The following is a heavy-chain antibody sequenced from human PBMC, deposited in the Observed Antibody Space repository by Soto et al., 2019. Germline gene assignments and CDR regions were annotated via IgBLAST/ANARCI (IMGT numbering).Heavy chain of an antibody. CDR3: ARRAKTATTHWGAFDI. V-gene: IGHV3-23*01. Sequence: EVQLLESGGGLVQPGGSLRLSCAASGFTFSTYVMNWVRQAPGKGLEWVSTISYSADKTFYADSVKGRFTISRDNSRDTLFLQMNSLRADDAALYYCARRAKTATTHWGAFDIWGQGTMVTVSS. D-gene: IGHD1-7*01. J-gene: IGHJ3*02. CDR2: ISYSADKT. CDR1: GFTFSTYV.